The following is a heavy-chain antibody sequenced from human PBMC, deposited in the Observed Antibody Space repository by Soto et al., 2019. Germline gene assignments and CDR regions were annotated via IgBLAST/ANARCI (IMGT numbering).Heavy chain of an antibody. CDR3: ARGVRMFRGTFDP. CDR1: GGSFSDTY. Sequence: QVHLQQWGAGLLKPSETLSLTCAVYGGSFSDTYWNWFRQPPGKGLDRIGEINHNTNTIYNPTLTLGVPIAVDTSNQHFSLTLNCVTAAATAVYYCARGVRMFRGTFDPWGPGTLVTVSS. J-gene: IGHJ5*02. D-gene: IGHD3-10*02. CDR2: INHNTNT. V-gene: IGHV4-34*01.